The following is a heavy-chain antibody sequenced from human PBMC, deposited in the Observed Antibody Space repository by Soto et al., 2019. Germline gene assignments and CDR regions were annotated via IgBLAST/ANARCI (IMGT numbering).Heavy chain of an antibody. J-gene: IGHJ4*02. CDR1: GFSVSSNY. Sequence: EVQLVESGGGLVQPGGSLRLSCAASGFSVSSNYMRWVRQPPGKGLEWVSLIYSGGSIFYADAVKGRFIISRDSTKNILYRQMQDVRAEDTSVYYCASSPGTGHWGQGILVTVSS. V-gene: IGHV3-66*01. CDR3: ASSPGTGH. CDR2: IYSGGSI. D-gene: IGHD3-10*01.